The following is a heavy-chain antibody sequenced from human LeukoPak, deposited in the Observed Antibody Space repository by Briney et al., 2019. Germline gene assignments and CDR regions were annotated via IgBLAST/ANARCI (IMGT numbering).Heavy chain of an antibody. CDR2: XXXXSGGT. CDR3: ARTPHYCSGGSCYFDVFDI. CDR1: GYTFTGYX. Sequence: ASEKVSCKAXGYTFTGYXXXXXXXXXGXXXXXXXXXXXXSGGTXYAQKFQGXXTXTTDTSTSTAYMELRSLRSDDTAVYYCARTPHYCSGGSCYFDVFDIWGQGTMVTVSS. J-gene: IGHJ3*02. D-gene: IGHD2-15*01. V-gene: IGHV1-2*02.